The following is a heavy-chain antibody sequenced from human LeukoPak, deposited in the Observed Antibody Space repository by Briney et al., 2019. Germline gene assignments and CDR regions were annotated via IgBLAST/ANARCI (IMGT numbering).Heavy chain of an antibody. CDR3: ARDVLR. J-gene: IGHJ4*02. V-gene: IGHV4-31*03. Sequence: SQTLSLTCTVSGGSITSGGHYWSWIRQRPGKGLEWIGYIYKTGSTYYNPSLKSRVTMSVDTSRNQFSLKLNSVTAADTAVYYCARDVLRWGQGTLVTVSS. CDR2: IYKTGST. CDR1: GGSITSGGHY.